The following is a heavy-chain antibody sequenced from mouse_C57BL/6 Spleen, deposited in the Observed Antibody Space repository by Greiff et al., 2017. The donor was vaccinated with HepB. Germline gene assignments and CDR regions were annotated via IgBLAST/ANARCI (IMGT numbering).Heavy chain of an antibody. Sequence: QVQLQQSGTELVKPGASVKLSCKASGYTFTSYWMHWVKQRPGQGLEWIGNINPSNGGTNYNQKFKDKATLTVDKSSSTAYMQLSSLTSEDSAVYYCASGVTTGRLFAYWGQGTLVTVSA. CDR1: GYTFTSYW. CDR2: INPSNGGT. J-gene: IGHJ3*01. V-gene: IGHV1-53*01. D-gene: IGHD2-2*01. CDR3: ASGVTTGRLFAY.